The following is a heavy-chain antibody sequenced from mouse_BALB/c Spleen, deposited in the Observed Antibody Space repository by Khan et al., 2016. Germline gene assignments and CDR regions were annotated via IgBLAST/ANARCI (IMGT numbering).Heavy chain of an antibody. J-gene: IGHJ3*01. CDR1: GYTFTNYG. CDR2: INTYTGEP. Sequence: QIQLVQSGPELKKPGETVKISCKASGYTFTNYGMNWVKQAPGKGLKWMGWINTYTGEPTYADDFKGRFAFSLETSASPAYLQINNLKNEDTATYCGARHYDYAPFAYWGQGTLVTVSA. CDR3: ARHYDYAPFAY. V-gene: IGHV9-3-1*01. D-gene: IGHD2-4*01.